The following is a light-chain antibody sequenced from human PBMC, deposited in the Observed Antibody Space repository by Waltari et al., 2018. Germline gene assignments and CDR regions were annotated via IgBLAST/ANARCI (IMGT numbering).Light chain of an antibody. CDR1: SSNVGSSY. V-gene: IGLV1-47*01. CDR3: AAWDDSLSTPV. J-gene: IGLJ2*01. CDR2: RNS. Sequence: QSVLTQPPSASDTPGQRFTISCSGSSSNVGSSYVYWYQHLPGPAPKLLVYRNSQRPSGVPARFSGSKSGTSASLAISGLRSEDEGDYYCAAWDDSLSTPVFGGGTKLTVL.